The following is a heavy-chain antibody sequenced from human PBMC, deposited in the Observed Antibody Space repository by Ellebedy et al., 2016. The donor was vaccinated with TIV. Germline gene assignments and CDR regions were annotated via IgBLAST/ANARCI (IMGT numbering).Heavy chain of an antibody. CDR1: GFGFGDYA. V-gene: IGHV3-49*03. Sequence: GESLKISXITSGFGFGDYAISWFRQAPGKGLEWVSFIRNRDYGATTEYAASVKGRFTVSRDDSKNIAYLQMDSLKTEDTAIYFCAKCISVRLFLVHAFDLWGQGTVVTVSS. D-gene: IGHD2-8*01. J-gene: IGHJ3*01. CDR2: IRNRDYGATT. CDR3: AKCISVRLFLVHAFDL.